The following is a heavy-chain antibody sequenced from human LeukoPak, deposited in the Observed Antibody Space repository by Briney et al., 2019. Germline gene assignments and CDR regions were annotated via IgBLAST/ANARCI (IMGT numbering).Heavy chain of an antibody. Sequence: SETLSLTCTVSGYSISSSYYWGWIRQPPGKGLEWIGSIYHSGSTYYNPSLKSRVTISVDTSKNQFSLKLSSVTAADTAVYYCAREGALEGLDYWGQGTLVTVSS. CDR2: IYHSGST. CDR1: GYSISSSYY. D-gene: IGHD3-16*01. CDR3: AREGALEGLDY. V-gene: IGHV4-38-2*02. J-gene: IGHJ4*02.